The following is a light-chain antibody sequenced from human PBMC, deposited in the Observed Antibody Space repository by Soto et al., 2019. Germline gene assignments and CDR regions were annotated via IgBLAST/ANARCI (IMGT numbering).Light chain of an antibody. CDR2: EVV. CDR1: KNDIGVYDF. J-gene: IGLJ1*01. CDR3: KSYAGSNTYV. V-gene: IGLV2-8*01. Sequence: QSALAQPPPASGSPGQSVTISCTGTKNDIGVYDFVSWYQHHPGKAPRLIIYEVVQRPSGVPDRFSGSKSGNPASLTVSGLQAADEADYFCKSYAGSNTYVFGSGTKVTVL.